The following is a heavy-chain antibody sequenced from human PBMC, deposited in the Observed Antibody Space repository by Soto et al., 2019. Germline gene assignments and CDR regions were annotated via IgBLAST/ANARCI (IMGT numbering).Heavy chain of an antibody. CDR1: GGSISSGGYY. J-gene: IGHJ4*02. V-gene: IGHV4-31*03. Sequence: SETLSLTCTVSGGSISSGGYYWSWIRQHPGKGLEWIGYIYYSGSTYYNPSLKSRVTISVDTSKNQFSLKLSSVTAADTAVYYCASSHDILTGYYDYWGQGTLVTVSS. CDR2: IYYSGST. D-gene: IGHD3-9*01. CDR3: ASSHDILTGYYDY.